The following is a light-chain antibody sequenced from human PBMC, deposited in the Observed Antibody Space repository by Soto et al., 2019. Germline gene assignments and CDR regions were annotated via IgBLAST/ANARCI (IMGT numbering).Light chain of an antibody. CDR3: QQYSDWWT. Sequence: EIVMTQSPATLSVSPGERATLSCRASQSVSSNLAWYQQKPGQAPRLLIYGASTRATDIPARFSGSGSGTEFTLTISSLQSEDFAVYYCQQYSDWWTFGQGTKVDIK. J-gene: IGKJ1*01. CDR2: GAS. V-gene: IGKV3-15*01. CDR1: QSVSSN.